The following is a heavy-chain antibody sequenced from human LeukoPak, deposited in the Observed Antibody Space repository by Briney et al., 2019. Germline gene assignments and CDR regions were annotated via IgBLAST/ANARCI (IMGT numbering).Heavy chain of an antibody. D-gene: IGHD2-15*01. J-gene: IGHJ2*01. CDR1: ADSIRSYS. V-gene: IGHV4-59*08. CDR2: IYYSGGT. Sequence: SEALYLTCTVFADSIRSYSWSWIRQSPGKDLERIGYIYYSGGTNYNPSLQSRVTMSIDTSKNQFSLKLSSVTAADTAVYYCARHKGGCSGGSCYNWYFDLWGRGTLVTVSS. CDR3: ARHKGGCSGGSCYNWYFDL.